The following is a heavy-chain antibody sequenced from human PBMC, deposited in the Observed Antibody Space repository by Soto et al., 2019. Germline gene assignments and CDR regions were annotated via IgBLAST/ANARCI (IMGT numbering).Heavy chain of an antibody. CDR2: IYYSGST. D-gene: IGHD3-9*01. CDR3: ARHAGSNYDILTGYYHFYFDY. J-gene: IGHJ4*02. CDR1: GGSISSYY. V-gene: IGHV4-59*01. Sequence: QVQLQESGPGLVKPSETLSLTCTVSGGSISSYYWSWIRQPPVKGLEWSGDIYYSGSTNYNPSLKSRVTISVDTSKNQFSRKLSSVTAADTAVYYCARHAGSNYDILTGYYHFYFDYWGQGTLVTVS.